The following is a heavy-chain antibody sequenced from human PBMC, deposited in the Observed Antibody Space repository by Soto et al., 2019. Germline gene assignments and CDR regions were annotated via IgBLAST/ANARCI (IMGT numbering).Heavy chain of an antibody. J-gene: IGHJ1*01. Sequence: GGSLRLSCAASGFTFTSYAMSWVRQAPGKGLEWVSTISGTGGTTYYADSVKGRFTISRDNSKNTVYLQMNSLKVEDTAVYYCAKPGGLTAYYGRRRSSYATLATVIDTWGQDTLVTVSS. CDR3: AKPGGLTAYYGRRRSSYATLATVIDT. CDR2: ISGTGGTT. V-gene: IGHV3-23*01. CDR1: GFTFTSYA. D-gene: IGHD3-16*01.